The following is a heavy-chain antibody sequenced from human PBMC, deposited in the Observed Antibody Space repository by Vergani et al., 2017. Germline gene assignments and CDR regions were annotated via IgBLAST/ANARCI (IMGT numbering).Heavy chain of an antibody. CDR2: ISYDGSNK. J-gene: IGHJ6*03. CDR1: GFTFSSYG. CDR3: AKDGRSVLRFLAGYYMDV. D-gene: IGHD3-3*01. V-gene: IGHV3-30*18. Sequence: VQLLESGGGLVQPGGSLRLSCAASGFTFSSYGMHWVRQAPGKGLEWVAVISYDGSNKYYADSVKGRFTISRDNSKNTLYLQMNSLRAEDTAVYYCAKDGRSVLRFLAGYYMDVWGKGTTVTVSS.